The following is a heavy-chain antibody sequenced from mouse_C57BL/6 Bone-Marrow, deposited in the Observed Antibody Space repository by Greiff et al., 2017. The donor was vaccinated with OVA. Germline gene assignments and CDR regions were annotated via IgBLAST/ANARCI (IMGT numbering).Heavy chain of an antibody. CDR1: GFTFTDYY. J-gene: IGHJ2*01. V-gene: IGHV7-3*01. CDR2: IRNKANGYTT. Sequence: EVQLVESGGGLVQPGGSLSLSCAASGFTFTDYYMSWVRQPPGKALEWLGFIRNKANGYTTEYSASVKGRFTISRDNSQSILYLQMNALRAEDSATYYCARWGGSLYFDYWGQGTTLTVSS. CDR3: ARWGGSLYFDY.